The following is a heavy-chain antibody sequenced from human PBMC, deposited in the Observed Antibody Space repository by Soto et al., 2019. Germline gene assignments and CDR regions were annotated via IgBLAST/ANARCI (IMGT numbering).Heavy chain of an antibody. CDR3: VRESSLGAYYYGMDV. CDR1: GYTFIDYY. Sequence: ASVKVSCKASGYTFIDYYIHWVRQAPGQGLEWMGWINPNSGDTNYAQKFQGRVSMTRDTSTSTAFMELSRLTSDDTAVYCCVRESSLGAYYYGMDVWGQGTTVTVSS. J-gene: IGHJ6*02. D-gene: IGHD3-16*01. CDR2: INPNSGDT. V-gene: IGHV1-2*02.